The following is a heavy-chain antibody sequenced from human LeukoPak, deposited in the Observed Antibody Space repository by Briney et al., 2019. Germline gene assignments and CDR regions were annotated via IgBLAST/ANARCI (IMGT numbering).Heavy chain of an antibody. J-gene: IGHJ4*02. CDR2: IIPIPGIA. CDR3: ARDSSNRWELPN. V-gene: IGHV1-69*04. CDR1: GGTFSSYT. Sequence: SVKVSCKASGGTFSSYTISWVRQAPGQGLEWMGRIIPIPGIANYAQKFQGRVTITADKSTSTAYMELSSLRSEDTSVYYCARDSSNRWELPNWGQGTLVTVSS. D-gene: IGHD1-26*01.